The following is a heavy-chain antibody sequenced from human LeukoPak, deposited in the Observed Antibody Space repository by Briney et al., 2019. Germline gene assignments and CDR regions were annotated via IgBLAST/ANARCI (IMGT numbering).Heavy chain of an antibody. CDR3: ARGGGAIVVVPFRY. D-gene: IGHD3-22*01. Sequence: SETLSLTCTVSGGSISSGDYYWSWIRQPPGKGLEWIGYIYYSGSTYYNPSLKSRVTISVDTSKNQFSLKLSSVTAADTAVYYCARGGGAIVVVPFRYWGQGTLVTVSS. V-gene: IGHV4-30-4*01. CDR1: GGSISSGDYY. CDR2: IYYSGST. J-gene: IGHJ4*02.